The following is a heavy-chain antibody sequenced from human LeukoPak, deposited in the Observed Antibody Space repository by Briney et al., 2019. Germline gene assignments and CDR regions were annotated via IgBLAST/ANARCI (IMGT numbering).Heavy chain of an antibody. D-gene: IGHD6-19*01. Sequence: PGGSLRLSCAASGFTFSSYGMHWVRQAPGKGLEWVAVIWYDGGNKYYADSVKGRFTISRDNSKNTLYLQMNSLRAEDTAVYYCARDGGSGWYFDYWGQGTLVTVSS. V-gene: IGHV3-33*01. J-gene: IGHJ4*02. CDR3: ARDGGSGWYFDY. CDR1: GFTFSSYG. CDR2: IWYDGGNK.